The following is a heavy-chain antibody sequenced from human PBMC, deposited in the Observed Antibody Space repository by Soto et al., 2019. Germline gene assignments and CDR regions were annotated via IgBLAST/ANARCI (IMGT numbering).Heavy chain of an antibody. CDR1: GYTFTSYG. V-gene: IGHV1-18*01. J-gene: IGHJ4*02. D-gene: IGHD4-17*01. CDR3: ARVSDYGDYVGVFDY. Sequence: ASVKVSCKASGYTFTSYGISWVRQAPGQGLEWMGWISAYNGNTNYAPKLQGRVTMTTDTSTSTAYMELRSLRSDDTAVYYCARVSDYGDYVGVFDYWGQGTLVTVSS. CDR2: ISAYNGNT.